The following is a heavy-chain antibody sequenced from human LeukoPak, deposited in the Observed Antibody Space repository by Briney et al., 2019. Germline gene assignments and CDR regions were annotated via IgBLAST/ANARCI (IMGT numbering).Heavy chain of an antibody. J-gene: IGHJ5*02. Sequence: ASVKVSCKVSGYTLTELSMHWVRQAPGKGLEWMEGFDPEDGETIYAQKFQGRVTMTEDTSTDTAYMELSSLRSEDTAVYYCATEDSSGWYNWFDPWGQGTLVTVSS. CDR2: FDPEDGET. V-gene: IGHV1-24*01. D-gene: IGHD6-19*01. CDR3: ATEDSSGWYNWFDP. CDR1: GYTLTELS.